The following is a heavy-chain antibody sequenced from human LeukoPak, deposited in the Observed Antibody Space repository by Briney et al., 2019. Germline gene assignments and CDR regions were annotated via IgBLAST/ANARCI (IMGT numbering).Heavy chain of an antibody. CDR3: ARCHGYRHNWFDP. V-gene: IGHV3-48*03. J-gene: IGHJ5*02. D-gene: IGHD5-24*01. CDR1: GFTFSSYE. Sequence: GGSLRLSCAASGFTFSSYEMNWVRQASGKGLEWVSYISSSGSTIYYADSVKGRFTISRDNAKNSLYLQMNSLRAEDTAVYYCARCHGYRHNWFDPWGQGTLVTVSS. CDR2: ISSSGSTI.